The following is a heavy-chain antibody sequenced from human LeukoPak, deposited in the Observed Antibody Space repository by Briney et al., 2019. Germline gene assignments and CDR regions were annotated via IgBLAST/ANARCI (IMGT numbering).Heavy chain of an antibody. Sequence: GGPLRLFCVASGFTFSTYGMIWVRQAPGKGLEWVSYISDSSSTIYYADSVKGRLTISRNNAKNVLYLQMNSLRAEDTAVYYCARWGATGCGDYWGQGTLVTVSS. J-gene: IGHJ4*02. CDR1: GFTFSTYG. V-gene: IGHV3-48*03. D-gene: IGHD3-9*01. CDR2: ISDSSSTI. CDR3: ARWGATGCGDY.